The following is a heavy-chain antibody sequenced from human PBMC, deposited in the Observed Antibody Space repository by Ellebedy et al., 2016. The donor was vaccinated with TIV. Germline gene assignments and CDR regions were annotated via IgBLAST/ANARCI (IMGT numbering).Heavy chain of an antibody. D-gene: IGHD3-3*01. Sequence: ASVKVSCXASGHTFTTYGIHWVRQAPGQGLQWMGWINTGNGNTKYSQRFQGRVTITSDTSATTAYMELSSLRSEDTAIYYCATREWVDPMDVWGQGTTVTVSS. V-gene: IGHV1-3*04. CDR3: ATREWVDPMDV. CDR2: INTGNGNT. CDR1: GHTFTTYG. J-gene: IGHJ6*02.